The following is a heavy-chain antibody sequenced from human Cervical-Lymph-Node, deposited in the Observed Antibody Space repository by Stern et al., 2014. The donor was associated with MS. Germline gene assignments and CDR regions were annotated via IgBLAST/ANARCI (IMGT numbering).Heavy chain of an antibody. CDR1: GFSVISNY. V-gene: IGHV3-53*01. D-gene: IGHD3-22*01. CDR2: IYSGGTT. Sequence: EVQLVDSGGGLIQPGGSLRLSCAASGFSVISNYLHWVRQAPGKGLEWVSIIYSGGTTFYADSVKGRFSMSRDNSKNTLYLQMNSLRAEDTAVYYCAREQYYYDGSAFRSYGMDVWGQGTTVTVSS. J-gene: IGHJ6*02. CDR3: AREQYYYDGSAFRSYGMDV.